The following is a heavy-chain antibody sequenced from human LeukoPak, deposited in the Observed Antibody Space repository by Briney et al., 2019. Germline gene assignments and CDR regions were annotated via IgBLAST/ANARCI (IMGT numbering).Heavy chain of an antibody. J-gene: IGHJ4*02. V-gene: IGHV4-59*01. CDR3: ARGPDY. CDR2: IYYNSGRT. CDR1: GGSISSYY. Sequence: PSQTLSLTCTVSGGSISSYYWNWIRQPPGKGLEWIGYIYYNSGRTNYNPSLKSRVTISVDTSKNQFSLKLSSVTAADTAVYYCARGPDYWGQGTLVTVSS.